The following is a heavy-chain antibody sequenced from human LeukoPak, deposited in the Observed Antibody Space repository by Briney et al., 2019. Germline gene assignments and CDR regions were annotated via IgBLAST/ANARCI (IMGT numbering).Heavy chain of an antibody. CDR2: INPSGGST. CDR1: GYTFTSYY. CDR3: ARAGYYGSGSYLLRGAPNY. D-gene: IGHD3-10*01. J-gene: IGHJ4*02. Sequence: ASVKVSCKASGYTFTSYYMHWVRQAPGQGLEWMGIINPSGGSTSYAQKFQGRVTMTRDMSTSTVYMELSSLRSEDTAVYYCARAGYYGSGSYLLRGAPNYWGQGTLVTVSS. V-gene: IGHV1-46*01.